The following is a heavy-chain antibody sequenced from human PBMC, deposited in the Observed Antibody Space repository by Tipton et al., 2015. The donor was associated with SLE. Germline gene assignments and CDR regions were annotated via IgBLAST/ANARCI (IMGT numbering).Heavy chain of an antibody. Sequence: LRLSCTVSGGSISSYYWSWIRQPPGKGLEWIGYIYYSGSTNYNPSLKSRVTISVDTSKNQFSLKLSSVTAAGTAVYYCATRGGGSGYYYYGMDVWGQGTTVTVSS. CDR2: IYYSGST. CDR3: ATRGGGSGYYYYGMDV. CDR1: GGSISSYY. J-gene: IGHJ6*02. V-gene: IGHV4-59*08. D-gene: IGHD2-15*01.